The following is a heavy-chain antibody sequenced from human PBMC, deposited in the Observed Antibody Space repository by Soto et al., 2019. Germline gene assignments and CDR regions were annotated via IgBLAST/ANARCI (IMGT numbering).Heavy chain of an antibody. Sequence: PGGSLRLSCEASGFTFSSYWMSWVRQAPGKGLEWVANIKQDGSEKYYVDSVKGRFTISRDNAKNSLYLQMNSLRAEDTAVYYCATDIVVVVAASLASDIWGQGTLVTVSS. D-gene: IGHD2-15*01. J-gene: IGHJ3*02. CDR3: ATDIVVVVAASLASDI. CDR2: IKQDGSEK. CDR1: GFTFSSYW. V-gene: IGHV3-7*01.